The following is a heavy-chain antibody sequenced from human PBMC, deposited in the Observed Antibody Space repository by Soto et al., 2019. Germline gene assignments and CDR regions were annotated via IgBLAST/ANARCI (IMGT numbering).Heavy chain of an antibody. CDR1: GFTFSRYN. D-gene: IGHD3-9*01. Sequence: EVQLVESGGDVVQPGGSLRLSCRASGFTFSRYNMNWVRQAPGKGLEWISYITSRSTTIYYADSVKGRFTVSRDNAKNSLFLQMDSLREEDRAIYYCARESDYYDRFDPWGQGTLVTVSS. V-gene: IGHV3-48*02. J-gene: IGHJ5*02. CDR3: ARESDYYDRFDP. CDR2: ITSRSTTI.